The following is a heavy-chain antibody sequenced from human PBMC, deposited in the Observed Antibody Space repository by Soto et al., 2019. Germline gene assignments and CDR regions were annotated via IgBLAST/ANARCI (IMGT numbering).Heavy chain of an antibody. J-gene: IGHJ4*02. CDR1: GYTFTSYD. CDR2: MNPNSGNT. V-gene: IGHV1-8*01. D-gene: IGHD2-15*01. Sequence: ASVKVSCKASGYTFTSYDINWVRQATGQGLEWMGWMNPNSGNTGYAQKFQGRVTMTRNTSISTAYMELSSLRSEDTAVYYCARGYLGYRKRGYCSGGSCYQLSYWGQGTLVTVSS. CDR3: ARGYLGYRKRGYCSGGSCYQLSY.